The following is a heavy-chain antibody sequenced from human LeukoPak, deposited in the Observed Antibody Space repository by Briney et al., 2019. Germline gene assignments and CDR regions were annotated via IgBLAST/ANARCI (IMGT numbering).Heavy chain of an antibody. CDR3: TTATYCGSDCGDS. CDR2: IKSKTDGGTI. J-gene: IGHJ4*03. CDR1: VFSFSHAW. V-gene: IGHV3-15*01. Sequence: PGGSLRLSCTASVFSFSHAWMSWVRQAPGKGLEWVGRIKSKTDGGTIDYAAPVKGRFTISRDDSKRMMYLQMNSLKTADTGVYYCTTATYCGSDCGDSWGHGTRVTVFS. D-gene: IGHD2-21*02.